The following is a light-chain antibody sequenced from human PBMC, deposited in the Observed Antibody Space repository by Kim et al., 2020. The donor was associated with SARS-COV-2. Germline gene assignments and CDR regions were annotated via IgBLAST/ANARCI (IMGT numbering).Light chain of an antibody. J-gene: IGKJ2*01. CDR3: QQYSSSPYT. CDR1: QTVSNSY. V-gene: IGKV3-20*01. Sequence: EIVLTQSPGTLSLSPGARATLSCRASQTVSNSYLAWYQQKPGQAPRLLIYGASSRPTGIPDRFSGSGSGTGFTLTISRLEPEDFAVYYCQQYSSSPYTFGQGTKLEI. CDR2: GAS.